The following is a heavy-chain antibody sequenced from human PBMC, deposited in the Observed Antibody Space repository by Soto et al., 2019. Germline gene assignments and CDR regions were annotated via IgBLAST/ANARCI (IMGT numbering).Heavy chain of an antibody. J-gene: IGHJ4*02. Sequence: PSETLSLTCTVSGDSITDYYWSWIRQAPGKGLEWIGFIYHSGNTNYKSSLKGRVTMSMGTSKSQFFLKLTSVTAADTAVYYCARDLGIGSSGPFDYWGQGALVTVSS. CDR2: IYHSGNT. CDR1: GDSITDYY. CDR3: ARDLGIGSSGPFDY. V-gene: IGHV4-59*01. D-gene: IGHD6-13*01.